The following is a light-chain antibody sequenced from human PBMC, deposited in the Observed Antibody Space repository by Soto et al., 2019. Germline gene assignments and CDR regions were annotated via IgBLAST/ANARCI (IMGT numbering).Light chain of an antibody. V-gene: IGKV3-15*01. Sequence: EIGMSLFPVTLSVSPGERATLSCRASQSVGSNLAWYQQTPGQAPRLLIYDASTRATGVPARFSGSGSGTEFTLTISSLQSEDFAVYYCQQYNKWPLTFGGGTKVAIK. CDR2: DAS. CDR1: QSVGSN. CDR3: QQYNKWPLT. J-gene: IGKJ4*01.